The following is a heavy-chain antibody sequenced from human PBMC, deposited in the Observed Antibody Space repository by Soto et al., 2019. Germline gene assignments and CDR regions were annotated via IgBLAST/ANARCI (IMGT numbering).Heavy chain of an antibody. CDR2: IYSGGST. D-gene: IGHD3-3*01. CDR3: ARGIFWSGIFDY. V-gene: IGHV3-53*01. CDR1: GFTVSSNY. Sequence: GGSLRLSCAASGFTVSSNYMSWVRQAPGKGLEWVSVIYSGGSTYYAGSVKGRFTISRDNSKNTLYLQMNSLRAEDTAVYYCARGIFWSGIFDYWGQGTLVTVSS. J-gene: IGHJ4*02.